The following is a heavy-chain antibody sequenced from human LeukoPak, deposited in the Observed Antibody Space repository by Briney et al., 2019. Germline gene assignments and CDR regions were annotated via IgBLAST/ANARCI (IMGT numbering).Heavy chain of an antibody. D-gene: IGHD2-2*02. CDR2: IYPGDSDT. J-gene: IGHJ4*02. CDR1: GYSFTSYW. CDR3: ARLVVVPAAIREYYFDY. V-gene: IGHV5-51*01. Sequence: GESQKISCKGSGYSFTSYWIGWVRQMPGKGLEWMGIIYPGDSDTRYSPSFQGQVTISADKSISTAHLQWSSLKASDTAMYYCARLVVVPAAIREYYFDYWGQGTLVTVSS.